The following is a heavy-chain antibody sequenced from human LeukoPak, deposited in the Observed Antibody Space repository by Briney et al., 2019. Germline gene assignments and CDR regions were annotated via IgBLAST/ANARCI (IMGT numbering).Heavy chain of an antibody. CDR2: IIPILGIA. Sequence: SVKVSCKASGGTFSSYTISWVRQAPGQGLEWMGRIIPILGIANYAQKFQGRVTITADKSTSTAYMELSSLRSEDTAVYYCARGEDYDYVWGSYRYTFFNYWGQGTLVTVSS. CDR3: ARGEDYDYVWGSYRYTFFNY. J-gene: IGHJ4*02. CDR1: GGTFSSYT. D-gene: IGHD3-16*02. V-gene: IGHV1-69*02.